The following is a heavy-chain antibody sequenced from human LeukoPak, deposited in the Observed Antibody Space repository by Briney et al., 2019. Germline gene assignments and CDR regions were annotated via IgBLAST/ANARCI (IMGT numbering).Heavy chain of an antibody. J-gene: IGHJ4*02. Sequence: GGSLRLSCAASGFTFSSYGMNWVRQAPGKGLEWVSSIDSSGSSKYYADSLKGRFTISRDNAKNSLYLQMSSLRAEDTAVYYCAREGRTEAFDYWGQGTLVTVSS. CDR2: IDSSGSSK. V-gene: IGHV3-21*01. CDR1: GFTFSSYG. CDR3: AREGRTEAFDY. D-gene: IGHD1-14*01.